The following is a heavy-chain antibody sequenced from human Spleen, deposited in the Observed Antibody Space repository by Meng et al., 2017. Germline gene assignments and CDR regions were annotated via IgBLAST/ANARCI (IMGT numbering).Heavy chain of an antibody. D-gene: IGHD2/OR15-2a*01. V-gene: IGHV3-7*01. Sequence: GGSLRLSCAASGFTFSSYWMSWVRQAPGKGLEWVANIKQDGSEKYYVDSVKGRFTISRDNAKNSLYLQMNSLRAEDTAVYYCARDFTVRLAYYYGMDVWGQGTTVTVSS. J-gene: IGHJ6*02. CDR1: GFTFSSYW. CDR2: IKQDGSEK. CDR3: ARDFTVRLAYYYGMDV.